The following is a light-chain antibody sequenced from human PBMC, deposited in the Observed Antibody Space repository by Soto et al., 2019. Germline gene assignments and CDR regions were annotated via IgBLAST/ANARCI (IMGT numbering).Light chain of an antibody. CDR2: DAS. CDR3: HQYNDWPVT. V-gene: IGKV3-11*01. Sequence: EIVLTQSPATLSLSPGERATLSCRASQSVSSYLAWYQQKPGQAPRLLIYDASNRATGIPARFSGSGSGTDFTLTISSLQSEDFAVYYCHQYNDWPVTFGGGTKVEIK. J-gene: IGKJ4*01. CDR1: QSVSSY.